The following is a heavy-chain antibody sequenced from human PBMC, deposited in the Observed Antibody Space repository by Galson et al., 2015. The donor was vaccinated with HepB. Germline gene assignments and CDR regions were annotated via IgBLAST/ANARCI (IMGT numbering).Heavy chain of an antibody. CDR3: ATSELRPAGSYSSGMDV. V-gene: IGHV4-61*02. CDR1: DGSVSSGGYY. Sequence: TLSLTCTVSDGSVSSGGYYCSWIRQPAGKGLEWIGRMYSSGSTYYSPSLKSRVTISADTSKNQGSLKVTSVTAADTAVYYCATSELRPAGSYSSGMDVWGQGSTLT. J-gene: IGHJ6*02. CDR2: MYSSGST. D-gene: IGHD2-21*01.